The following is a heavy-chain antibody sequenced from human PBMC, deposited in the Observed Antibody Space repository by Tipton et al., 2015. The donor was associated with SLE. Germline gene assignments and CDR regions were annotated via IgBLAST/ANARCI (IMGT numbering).Heavy chain of an antibody. J-gene: IGHJ6*02. CDR3: ARISSYDSSDYYTWYYLYVMDV. Sequence: LRLSCTVSGGSTSNYYWSWIRQPAGKGLEWIGRIYASGSTNYNPSLKSRVTMPVDTSKNQFSLKMSSVTAADTAVYYCARISSYDSSDYYTWYYLYVMDVWGQGTTVTVSS. CDR1: GGSTSNYY. V-gene: IGHV4-4*07. CDR2: IYASGST. D-gene: IGHD3-22*01.